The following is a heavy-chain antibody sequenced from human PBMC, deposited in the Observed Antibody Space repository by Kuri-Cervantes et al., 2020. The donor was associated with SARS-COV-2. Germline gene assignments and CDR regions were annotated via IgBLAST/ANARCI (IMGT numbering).Heavy chain of an antibody. D-gene: IGHD6-13*01. J-gene: IGHJ4*02. CDR3: ARDLIAAAGTDY. V-gene: IGHV4-39*07. Sequence: SETLSLTCTVSGGSISSSSYYWGWIRQPPGKGLERIGSIYYSGSTYYNPSLKSRVTISVDTSKNQFSLKLSSVTAADTAVYYCARDLIAAAGTDYWGQGTLVTVSS. CDR1: GGSISSSSYY. CDR2: IYYSGST.